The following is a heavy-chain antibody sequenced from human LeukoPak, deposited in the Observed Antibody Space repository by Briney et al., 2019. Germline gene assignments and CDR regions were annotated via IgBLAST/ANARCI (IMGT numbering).Heavy chain of an antibody. V-gene: IGHV3-7*01. CDR2: IKEDESEK. CDR3: ARVTSGSSYRPFDY. D-gene: IGHD3-10*01. Sequence: GGSLRLSCEASGFTSISYWMSWVRQAPGKGLEWVANIKEDESEKNYVNSVKDRFTISRDNAKNSLYLQMNSLRAEDTAVYYCARVTSGSSYRPFDYWGQGTLVTVSS. CDR1: GFTSISYW. J-gene: IGHJ4*02.